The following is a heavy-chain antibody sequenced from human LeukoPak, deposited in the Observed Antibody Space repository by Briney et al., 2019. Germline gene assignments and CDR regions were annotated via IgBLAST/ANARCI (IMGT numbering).Heavy chain of an antibody. Sequence: SETLSLTCTVSGGSIRSYYWSWIRQPPGKGLEWIGYIYYSGSTNYNPSLKSRVTISVDTSKNQFSLKLSSVTAADTAVYYCARGTYYYDSSGYYYSYYYYYMDVWGKGTTVTVSS. J-gene: IGHJ6*03. D-gene: IGHD3-22*01. CDR2: IYYSGST. V-gene: IGHV4-59*01. CDR1: GGSIRSYY. CDR3: ARGTYYYDSSGYYYSYYYYYMDV.